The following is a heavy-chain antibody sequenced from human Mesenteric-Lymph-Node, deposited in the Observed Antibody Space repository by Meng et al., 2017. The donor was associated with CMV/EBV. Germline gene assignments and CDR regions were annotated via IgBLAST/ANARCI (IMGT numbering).Heavy chain of an antibody. D-gene: IGHD2/OR15-2a*01. CDR3: ARDQVQADLDTFHPDYYYGMDV. J-gene: IGHJ6*02. CDR1: GGTFSSFG. Sequence: SVKVSCKASGGTFSSFGISWVRQAPGQGLEWMGGIIPIFGTANYAQKFQGRVTITTDESTSTAYMELSSLRSEDTAVYYCARDQVQADLDTFHPDYYYGMDVWGQGTTVTVSS. V-gene: IGHV1-69*05. CDR2: IIPIFGTA.